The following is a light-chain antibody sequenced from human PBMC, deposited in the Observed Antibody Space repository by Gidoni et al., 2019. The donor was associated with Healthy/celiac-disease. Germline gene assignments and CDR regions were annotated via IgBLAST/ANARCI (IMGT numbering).Light chain of an antibody. CDR2: DAS. CDR1: QDINNY. J-gene: IGKJ3*01. Sequence: DMQMTQSQSSLAASVGDRVTITCQASQDINNYLNWYQQKPGKAPKLLIYDASNLETGVPSRFSGRGFGTDFTFTIRRLQPEDFATYYCPQYYNLPPSFGPGTKVDIK. CDR3: PQYYNLPPS. V-gene: IGKV1-33*01.